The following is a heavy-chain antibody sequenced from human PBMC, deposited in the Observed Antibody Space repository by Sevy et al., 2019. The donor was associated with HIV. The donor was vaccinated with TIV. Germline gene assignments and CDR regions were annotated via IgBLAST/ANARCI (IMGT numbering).Heavy chain of an antibody. Sequence: GGSLRLSCEASGFTVSGNYMAWVRLAPGKGLEWVSLIDSGGSTYYAVSVKGRFTISRDNAKNTLYLQMNPLRAEDTAVYFFARDRYYDASGYYYYYYGMDVWGQGTTVTVSS. CDR1: GFTVSGNY. V-gene: IGHV3-66*01. D-gene: IGHD3-22*01. CDR2: IDSGGST. CDR3: ARDRYYDASGYYYYYYGMDV. J-gene: IGHJ6*02.